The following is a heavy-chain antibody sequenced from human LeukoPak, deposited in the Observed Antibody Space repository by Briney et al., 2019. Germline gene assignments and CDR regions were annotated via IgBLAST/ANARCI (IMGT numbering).Heavy chain of an antibody. V-gene: IGHV3-23*01. D-gene: IGHD2-15*01. J-gene: IGHJ3*02. Sequence: GGSLRLSCAASGFTFSTYNMNWVRQAPGKGLEWVSAISGSGGSTYYADSVKGRFTISRDNSKNTLYLQMNSLRAEDTAVYYCAKDRYCSGGSCSGSDAFDIWGQGTMVTVSS. CDR1: GFTFSTYN. CDR2: ISGSGGST. CDR3: AKDRYCSGGSCSGSDAFDI.